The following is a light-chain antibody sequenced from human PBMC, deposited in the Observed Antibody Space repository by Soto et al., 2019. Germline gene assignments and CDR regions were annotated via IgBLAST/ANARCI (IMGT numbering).Light chain of an antibody. CDR1: ISDVGGYNY. Sequence: QSVLTQPRSVSGSPGQSVTISCTGTISDVGGYNYVSWYQQHPGKAPKLMIYDVSKRPSGVPDRFSGSKSGNTASLTISGLQAEDEADYYCCSYAGSYGVFGTGTKVTVL. CDR2: DVS. J-gene: IGLJ1*01. V-gene: IGLV2-11*01. CDR3: CSYAGSYGV.